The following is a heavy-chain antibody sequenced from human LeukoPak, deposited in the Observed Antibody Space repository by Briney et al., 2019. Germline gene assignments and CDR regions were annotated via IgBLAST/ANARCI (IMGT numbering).Heavy chain of an antibody. J-gene: IGHJ6*03. CDR1: AGSISSSSYS. D-gene: IGHD6-19*01. CDR2: IYYSGST. CDR3: ATRSKYSSGWYYYYYMDV. V-gene: IGHV4-39*01. Sequence: SETLSLTCTVSAGSISSSSYSWGWLRQPPGKGLEWIGSIYYSGSTYYNPSLKSRVTISVDTSKNQFSLKLSSVTAADTAVYYCATRSKYSSGWYYYYYMDVWGKGTTVTISS.